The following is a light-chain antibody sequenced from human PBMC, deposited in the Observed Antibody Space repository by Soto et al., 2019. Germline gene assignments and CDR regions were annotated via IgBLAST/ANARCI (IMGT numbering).Light chain of an antibody. CDR2: DVS. J-gene: IGKJ1*01. CDR3: QEYYTFSRT. Sequence: DIQMTQSPSTLSASIGDRVTITCRASQNIGSWLAWYQQKPGKAPKLLIYDVSSLKSGVPSRFSGSGSGTEFTLTISRLQPDDLATYYCQEYYTFSRTFGQGTKVEIK. CDR1: QNIGSW. V-gene: IGKV1-5*01.